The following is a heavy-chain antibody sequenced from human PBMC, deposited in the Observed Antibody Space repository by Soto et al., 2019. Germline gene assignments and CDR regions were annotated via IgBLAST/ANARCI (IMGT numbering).Heavy chain of an antibody. CDR1: GYTFSMHA. CDR2: INAGNGDT. Sequence: ASVKVSCKTSGYTFSMHAIHWVRQAPGQGLEWMGWINAGNGDTKYSENFQDRVAITRDAYASAAYMEVRSLRSEDTAIYYCARGEGGWNSIEGGFVKFILDYWGQGSVVTVSS. J-gene: IGHJ4*02. V-gene: IGHV1-3*01. CDR3: ARGEGGWNSIEGGFVKFILDY. D-gene: IGHD1-7*01.